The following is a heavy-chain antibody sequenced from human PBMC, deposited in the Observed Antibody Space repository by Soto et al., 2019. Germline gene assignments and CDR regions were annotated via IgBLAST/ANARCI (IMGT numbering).Heavy chain of an antibody. CDR1: GGSFRGYY. D-gene: IGHD3-16*01. CDR2: IDHRGST. CDR3: ARDKTEVTTVCFYLFGMEV. Sequence: QAQLQQWGAGLLKPSETLSLTCAVYGGSFRGYYWSWIRQPPGKGLEWIGEIDHRGSTNYNPSLKGRVTITGDTSKDQFSPKVSSVTPAGQALFYCARDKTEVTTVCFYLFGMEVWGQGAPGTVSS. J-gene: IGHJ6*02. V-gene: IGHV4-34*01.